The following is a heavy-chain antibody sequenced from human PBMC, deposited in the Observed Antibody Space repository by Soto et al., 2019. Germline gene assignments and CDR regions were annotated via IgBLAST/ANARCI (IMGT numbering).Heavy chain of an antibody. D-gene: IGHD5-12*01. CDR1: GGSISSVAYY. Sequence: QRQLQESGPGLVNPSQTLSLTATVSGGSISSVAYYWILIRHPPGKGLDWIGYIYYSGSTYYNQSLKSRVTISVDTSKNQFSLTLSSVTAADTAVYHRARVGYSGYDSAYWGQGTLVTVSS. CDR2: IYYSGST. CDR3: ARVGYSGYDSAY. V-gene: IGHV4-30-4*01. J-gene: IGHJ4*02.